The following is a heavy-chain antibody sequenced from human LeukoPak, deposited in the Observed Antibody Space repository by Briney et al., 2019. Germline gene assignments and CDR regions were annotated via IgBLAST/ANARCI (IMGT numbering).Heavy chain of an antibody. D-gene: IGHD6-19*01. CDR1: GFTFSSSD. V-gene: IGHV3-13*01. CDR3: VRRQVAGTGDYGMDV. CDR2: IGTAGDT. Sequence: PGGSLRLSCAVSGFTFSSSDMHWVRQATGKGLEWVAGIGTAGDTYHSSSVKGRFTISRENAKDSLYLQMNSLRAGDTAVYICVRRQVAGTGDYGMDVWGQGTTVTVSS. J-gene: IGHJ6*02.